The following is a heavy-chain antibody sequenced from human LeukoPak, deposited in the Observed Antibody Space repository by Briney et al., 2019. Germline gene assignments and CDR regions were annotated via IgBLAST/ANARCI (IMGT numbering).Heavy chain of an antibody. D-gene: IGHD6-19*01. CDR1: GGSFSGYY. Sequence: PSETLSLTCAVYGGSFSGYYWSWIRQPPGKGLEWVSSISSSSSYIYYADSVKGRLTISRDNAKNSLYLQMNSLRAEDTAVYYCTQWLDPFGYWGQGTLVTVSS. J-gene: IGHJ4*02. CDR3: TQWLDPFGY. V-gene: IGHV3-21*01. CDR2: ISSSSSYI.